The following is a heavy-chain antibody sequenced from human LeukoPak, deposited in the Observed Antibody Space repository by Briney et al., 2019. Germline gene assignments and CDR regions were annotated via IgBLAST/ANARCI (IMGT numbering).Heavy chain of an antibody. V-gene: IGHV4-59*01. CDR2: IYYSGST. Sequence: SETLSLTCTVSGGSISSYYWSWIRQPPGKGPEWIGYIYYSGSTNYNPSLKSRVTISVDTSKNQFSLKLSSVTAADTAVYYCAREPRDGYNLFDYWGQGTLVTVSS. CDR3: AREPRDGYNLFDY. D-gene: IGHD5-24*01. CDR1: GGSISSYY. J-gene: IGHJ4*01.